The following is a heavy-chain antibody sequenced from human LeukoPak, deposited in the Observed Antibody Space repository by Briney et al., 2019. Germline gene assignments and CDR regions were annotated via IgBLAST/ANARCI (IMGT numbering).Heavy chain of an antibody. J-gene: IGHJ4*02. D-gene: IGHD2-15*01. CDR1: GGTFSSYA. Sequence: SVKVSCKASGGTFSSYAISWVRQAPGQGLEWMGGIIPIFGTANYAQKFQGRVTITADESTSTAYMELSSLSSEDTAVYYCATSPRGYCSGGSCGNFDYWGQGTLVTVSS. CDR2: IIPIFGTA. V-gene: IGHV1-69*13. CDR3: ATSPRGYCSGGSCGNFDY.